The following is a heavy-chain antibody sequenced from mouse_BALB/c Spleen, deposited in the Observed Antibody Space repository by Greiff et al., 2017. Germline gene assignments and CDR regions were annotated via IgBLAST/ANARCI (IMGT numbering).Heavy chain of an antibody. J-gene: IGHJ4*01. Sequence: EVQLQQSGGGLVQPKGSLKLSCAASGFTFNTYAMHWVCQAPGKGLEWVARIRSKSNNYATYYADSVKDRFTISRDDSQSMLYLQMNNLKTEDTAMYYCVRERWSYAMDYWGQGTSVTVSS. CDR1: GFTFNTYA. CDR2: IRSKSNNYAT. V-gene: IGHV10-3*03. D-gene: IGHD1-1*02. CDR3: VRERWSYAMDY.